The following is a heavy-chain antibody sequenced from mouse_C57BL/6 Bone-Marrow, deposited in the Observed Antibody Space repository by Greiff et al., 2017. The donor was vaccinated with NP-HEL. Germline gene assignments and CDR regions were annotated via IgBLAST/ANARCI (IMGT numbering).Heavy chain of an antibody. CDR1: GFSLSTFGMG. CDR2: IWWDDDK. D-gene: IGHD2-14*01. V-gene: IGHV8-8*01. Sequence: QVTLKVSGPGILQPSQTLSLTCSFSGFSLSTFGMGVGWIRQPSGQGLEWLAHIWWDDDKYYNPALKSRLTISKATSKNQVFLKIANVDTADTATYYCARIPYGYDRAMDYWGQGTSVTVSS. CDR3: ARIPYGYDRAMDY. J-gene: IGHJ4*01.